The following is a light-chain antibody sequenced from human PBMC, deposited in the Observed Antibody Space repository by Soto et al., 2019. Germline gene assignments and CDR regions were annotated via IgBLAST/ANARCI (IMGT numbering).Light chain of an antibody. J-gene: IGKJ2*01. Sequence: DIQMTQSPSSLSASVGDRVTITCRASQSISSYLNWYQQKPGKAPKLLIYAASSLQSGVPSRFSGSGSGTDFTLTISSLQSEDFVVYYSQQYNNWPPMYTFGQGTKLEIK. CDR2: AAS. CDR3: QQYNNWPPMYT. V-gene: IGKV1-39*01. CDR1: QSISSY.